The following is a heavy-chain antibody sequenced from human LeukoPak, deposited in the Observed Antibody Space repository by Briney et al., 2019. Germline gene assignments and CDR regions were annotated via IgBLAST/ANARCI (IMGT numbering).Heavy chain of an antibody. CDR2: IYYSGST. CDR1: GGSVSSGGYY. D-gene: IGHD3-22*01. Sequence: PSQTLSLTCTVSGGSVSSGGYYWSWIPQHPGKGLEWIGYIYYSGSTYYNPSLKSRVTISLDTSKNQFSLKLSSVTAADTAVYYCARDDGTGYYYFDYWGQGTLVTVSS. J-gene: IGHJ4*02. CDR3: ARDDGTGYYYFDY. V-gene: IGHV4-31*03.